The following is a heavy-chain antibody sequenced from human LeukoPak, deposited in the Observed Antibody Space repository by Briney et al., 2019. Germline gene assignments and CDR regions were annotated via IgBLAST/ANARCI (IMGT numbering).Heavy chain of an antibody. CDR3: ARWSTVSVPSAAYFDY. J-gene: IGHJ4*02. CDR1: GGSISSGGYY. D-gene: IGHD4-17*01. CDR2: IHYSGST. Sequence: PSETLSLTCTVSGGSISSGGYYWSWLRQHPGKGLEWIGYIHYSGSTYYNPSLKSRVTISVDTSKNQFSLKLSSVTAADTAVYYCARWSTVSVPSAAYFDYWGQGTLVTVSS. V-gene: IGHV4-31*03.